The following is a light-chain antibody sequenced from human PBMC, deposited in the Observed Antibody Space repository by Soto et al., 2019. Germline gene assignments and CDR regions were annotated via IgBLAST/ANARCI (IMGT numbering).Light chain of an antibody. J-gene: IGLJ2*01. CDR1: KLGDKY. Sequence: SYELTQPPSVSVSPGQTASITCSGDKLGDKYACWYQQKPGQSPVLVIYQDSKRPSGIPERFSGSNSGNTVTLTISGTQAMDEADYYCQAWDSSTACVVFGGGTKLTVL. CDR2: QDS. V-gene: IGLV3-1*01. CDR3: QAWDSSTACVV.